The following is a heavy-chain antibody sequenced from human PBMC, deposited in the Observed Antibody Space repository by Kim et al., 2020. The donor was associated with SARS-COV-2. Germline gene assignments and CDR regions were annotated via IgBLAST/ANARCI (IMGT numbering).Heavy chain of an antibody. Sequence: GESLKISCKGSGYSFTSYWIGWVRQMPGKGLEWMGIIYPGDSDTRYSPSFQGQVTISADKSISTAYLQWSSLKASDTAMYYCARHGSPPPKYYYGSGSYYNEQTYYYYGMDVWGQGTTVTVSS. CDR2: IYPGDSDT. D-gene: IGHD3-10*01. J-gene: IGHJ6*02. CDR3: ARHGSPPPKYYYGSGSYYNEQTYYYYGMDV. CDR1: GYSFTSYW. V-gene: IGHV5-51*01.